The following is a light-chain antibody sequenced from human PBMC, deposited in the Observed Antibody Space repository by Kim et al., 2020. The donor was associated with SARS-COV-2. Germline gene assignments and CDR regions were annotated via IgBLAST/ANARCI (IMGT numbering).Light chain of an antibody. Sequence: DVQMAQIPSSLSASVGDRVTITCRASQGIGNYVAWFQHKPGKAPKSLIYDASSFQSVVPSRFSGSGSGTDFTLTISGLQPEDFVTYYCQRYHSYPPTFGQGTKVEIK. CDR1: QGIGNY. J-gene: IGKJ1*01. CDR2: DAS. CDR3: QRYHSYPPT. V-gene: IGKV1-16*01.